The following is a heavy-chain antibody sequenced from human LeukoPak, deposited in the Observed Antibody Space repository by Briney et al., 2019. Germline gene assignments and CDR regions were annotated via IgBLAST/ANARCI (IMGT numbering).Heavy chain of an antibody. J-gene: IGHJ5*02. V-gene: IGHV4-59*08. D-gene: IGHD3-10*01. CDR1: GGSISSYY. CDR3: ARSNELHWFGERDWFDP. CDR2: IYYSGST. Sequence: SSETLSLTCTVSGGSISSYYWSWIRQPPGKGLEWIGYIYYSGSTNYNPSLKSRVTISVDTSKNQFSLKLSSVTAADTAVYYCARSNELHWFGERDWFDPWGQGTLVTVSS.